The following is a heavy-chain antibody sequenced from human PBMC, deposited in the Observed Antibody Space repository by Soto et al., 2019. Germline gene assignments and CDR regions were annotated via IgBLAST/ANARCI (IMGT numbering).Heavy chain of an antibody. J-gene: IGHJ4*02. D-gene: IGHD6-13*01. Sequence: SETLSLTCAVYGGSFSGYYWSWIRQPPGKGLEWIGEIKHSGSTNYNPSLKSQVTISVDTSKNQFSLKLSSVTAADTAVYYCARALPSSSSWYYFDYWGQGTLVTVSS. V-gene: IGHV4-34*01. CDR2: IKHSGST. CDR1: GGSFSGYY. CDR3: ARALPSSSSWYYFDY.